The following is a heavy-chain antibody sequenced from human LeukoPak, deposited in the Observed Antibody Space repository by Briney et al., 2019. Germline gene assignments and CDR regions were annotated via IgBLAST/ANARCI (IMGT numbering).Heavy chain of an antibody. CDR2: IYYSGST. D-gene: IGHD2-2*01. CDR3: ASRSTSDFDP. CDR1: GDSISSSSYY. Sequence: SETLSLTCTVSGDSISSSSYYWGWIRQPPGKGLEWIGSIYYSGSTYYNPSLKSRVTISVDTSKNQFSLKLSSVTAADTAVYYCASRSTSDFDPWGQGTLVTVSS. V-gene: IGHV4-39*01. J-gene: IGHJ5*02.